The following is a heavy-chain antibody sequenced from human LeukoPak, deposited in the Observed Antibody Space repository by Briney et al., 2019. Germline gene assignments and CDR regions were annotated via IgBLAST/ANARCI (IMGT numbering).Heavy chain of an antibody. Sequence: SETLSLTCTVSGDSISSYHYYWGWIRQPPGKGLEWIGTIHYSGRTYYNPSLKSRVTISVDTSKNQFSLKLSSVTAADTAVYYCARPYTGYYDFWSGYSEPWGQGTLVTVSS. J-gene: IGHJ5*02. CDR3: ARPYTGYYDFWSGYSEP. V-gene: IGHV4-39*01. CDR2: IHYSGRT. CDR1: GDSISSYHYY. D-gene: IGHD3-3*01.